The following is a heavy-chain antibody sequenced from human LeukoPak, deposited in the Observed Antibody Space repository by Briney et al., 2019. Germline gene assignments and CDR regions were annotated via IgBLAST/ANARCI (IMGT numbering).Heavy chain of an antibody. CDR3: AKDAYYDKEGYFDY. V-gene: IGHV1-8*01. J-gene: IGHJ4*02. D-gene: IGHD3-9*01. CDR2: MNPNSGNT. CDR1: GYTFTSYD. Sequence: ASVKVSCKASGYTFTSYDINWVRQATGQGLEWMGWMNPNSGNTGYAQKFQGRVTMTRNTPISTAYMELSSLRAEDTAVYYCAKDAYYDKEGYFDYWGQGTLVTVSS.